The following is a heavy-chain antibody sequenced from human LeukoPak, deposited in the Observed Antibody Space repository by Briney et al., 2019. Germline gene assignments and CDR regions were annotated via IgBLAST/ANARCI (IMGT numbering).Heavy chain of an antibody. D-gene: IGHD3-3*01. V-gene: IGHV3-48*01. CDR3: ASTFGVVTRGAFDI. CDR2: ISSSSSTI. Sequence: GGSLRLSCAASGFTFSSYSMNWVRQAPGKGLEWVSYISSSSSTIYYAHSVKGRFTISRDNAKNSLYLHMNSLRAEDTAVYDCASTFGVVTRGAFDIWGQGTMVTVSS. J-gene: IGHJ3*02. CDR1: GFTFSSYS.